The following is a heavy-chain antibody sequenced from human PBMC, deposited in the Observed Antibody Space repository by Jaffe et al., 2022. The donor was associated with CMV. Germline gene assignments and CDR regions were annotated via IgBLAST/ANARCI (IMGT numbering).Heavy chain of an antibody. Sequence: EVQLVESGGGLVQPGGSLRLSCAASGFTFSSYAMSWVRQAPGKGLEWVSAISGSGGSTYYADSVKGRFTISRDNSKNTLYLQMNSLRAEDTAVYYCARKGVTMVRGVIGGYYYYYMDVWGKGTTVTVSS. CDR1: GFTFSSYA. D-gene: IGHD3-10*01. V-gene: IGHV3-23*04. J-gene: IGHJ6*03. CDR2: ISGSGGST. CDR3: ARKGVTMVRGVIGGYYYYYMDV.